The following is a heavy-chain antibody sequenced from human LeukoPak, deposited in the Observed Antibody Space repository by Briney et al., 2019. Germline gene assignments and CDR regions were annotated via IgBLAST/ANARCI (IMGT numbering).Heavy chain of an antibody. CDR1: GFTFSSYD. J-gene: IGHJ4*02. D-gene: IGHD1-26*01. V-gene: IGHV3-13*01. Sequence: PGGSLRLSCAASGFTFSSYDVHWVRQATGKGLEWVSAIGTAGDTYYPGSVKGRSTISRENAKNSLYLQMNSLRAGDTAVYYCARGVVGAKSTYYFDYWGQGTLVTVSS. CDR2: IGTAGDT. CDR3: ARGVVGAKSTYYFDY.